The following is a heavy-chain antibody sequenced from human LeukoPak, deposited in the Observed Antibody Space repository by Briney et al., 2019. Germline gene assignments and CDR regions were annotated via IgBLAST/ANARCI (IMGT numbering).Heavy chain of an antibody. V-gene: IGHV4-59*01. CDR2: IYYSGST. Sequence: SETLSLTCTVSGGSISSYYWSWIRQPPGQGLEWIGYIYYSGSTNYNPSLKSRVTISVDTSKNQFSLKLSSVTAADTAVYYCARVSYDILTGYPNWFDPWGQGTLVTVSS. J-gene: IGHJ5*02. D-gene: IGHD3-9*01. CDR3: ARVSYDILTGYPNWFDP. CDR1: GGSISSYY.